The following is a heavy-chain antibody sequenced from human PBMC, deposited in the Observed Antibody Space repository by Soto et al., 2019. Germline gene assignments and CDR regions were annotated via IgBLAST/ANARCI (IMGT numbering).Heavy chain of an antibody. CDR1: GYTFSTYG. CDR3: ARDWYCSGGRCVDVFDI. CDR2: IHTYNGDT. D-gene: IGHD2-15*01. J-gene: IGHJ3*02. V-gene: IGHV1-18*01. Sequence: QVQLVQSGAEVKKPGASVKVSCKASGYTFSTYGISWVRQAPGRGLEWMGWIHTYNGDTNYAQNLRGRVTMTMDTSTSTVYMELGSLRSDDTAVVYCARDWYCSGGRCVDVFDIWGQGTVVTVSS.